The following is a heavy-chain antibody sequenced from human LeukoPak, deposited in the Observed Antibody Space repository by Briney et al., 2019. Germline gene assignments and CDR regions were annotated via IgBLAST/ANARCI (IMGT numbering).Heavy chain of an antibody. CDR2: GDYSGGT. CDR3: ARGSRGSTSERHLRYYYYYYMDV. CDR1: GDSFTSVTDY. J-gene: IGHJ6*03. V-gene: IGHV4-39*07. D-gene: IGHD2-2*01. Sequence: SETLSLTCTVSGDSFTSVTDYWAWIRQPPGKGLEWIATGDYSGGTYYNPSLESRVAISADMSKNQFSLKLSSVTAADTAVYYCARGSRGSTSERHLRYYYYYYMDVWGKGTTVTVSS.